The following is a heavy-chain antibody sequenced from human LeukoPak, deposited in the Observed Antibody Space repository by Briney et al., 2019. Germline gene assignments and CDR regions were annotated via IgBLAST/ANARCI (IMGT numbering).Heavy chain of an antibody. CDR3: ARDGTSSYGFCFDY. D-gene: IGHD5-18*01. Sequence: SVTVSCKASGGTFSSYAISWVRQAPGQGLEWMGGIIPIFGTANYAQKFQGRVTITADKSTSTAYMELSSLRSEDTAVYYCARDGTSSYGFCFDYWGQGTLVTVSS. CDR2: IIPIFGTA. CDR1: GGTFSSYA. V-gene: IGHV1-69*06. J-gene: IGHJ4*02.